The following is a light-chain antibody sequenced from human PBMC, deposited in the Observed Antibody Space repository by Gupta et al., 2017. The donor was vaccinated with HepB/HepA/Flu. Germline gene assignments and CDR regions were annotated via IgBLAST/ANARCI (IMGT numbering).Light chain of an antibody. J-gene: IGLJ2*01. CDR2: KDS. Sequence: SYELTQPPSVSVSPAQTARITCSGDALPKQYAYWYQQKPGQAPVLVIYKDSERPSGIPERFSGSSSGTTVTLTISGVQAEDEADYYCQSADSSGTYYVVFGGGTKLTVL. CDR3: QSADSSGTYYVV. V-gene: IGLV3-25*03. CDR1: ALPKQY.